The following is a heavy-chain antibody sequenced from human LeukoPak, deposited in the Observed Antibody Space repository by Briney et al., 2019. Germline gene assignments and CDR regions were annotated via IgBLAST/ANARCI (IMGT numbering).Heavy chain of an antibody. Sequence: SETLSLTCAVSGGSINSSRWWYWVRQPPGKGLEWTGYIYYSGNTNYNPSLKSRVTISVDTSKNQFSLKLSSVTAADTAVYYCAADPGPRRFDYWGRGTLVTVSS. CDR3: AADPGPRRFDY. J-gene: IGHJ4*02. D-gene: IGHD1-14*01. V-gene: IGHV4-4*02. CDR1: GGSINSSRW. CDR2: IYYSGNT.